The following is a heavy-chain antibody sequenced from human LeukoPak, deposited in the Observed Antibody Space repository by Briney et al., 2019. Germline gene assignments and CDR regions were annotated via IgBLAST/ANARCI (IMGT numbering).Heavy chain of an antibody. Sequence: TGGSLRLSCAASGFTFSSYSMNWVRQAPGKGLEWVSSISGSSSYIYYADSVKGRFTISRDNPKNILYLQMNSLRADDTAVYYCAKDLDPYYDIMIGYSALDYWGQGTPVTVSS. D-gene: IGHD3-9*01. V-gene: IGHV3-21*04. CDR3: AKDLDPYYDIMIGYSALDY. CDR2: ISGSSSYI. CDR1: GFTFSSYS. J-gene: IGHJ4*02.